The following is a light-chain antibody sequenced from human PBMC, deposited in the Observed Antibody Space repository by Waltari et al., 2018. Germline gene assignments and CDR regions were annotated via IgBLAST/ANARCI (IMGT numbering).Light chain of an antibody. CDR1: ESVSSN. Sequence: EIVMTQPPATLSVSPGESATLSCRASESVSSNLAWYQQQPGQAPRLLMYSGSTRATGIPARFSGSGSGREFTLTISSLQSEDFAVYYCQQYNTWPPYTFGQGTKLEIK. V-gene: IGKV3-15*01. J-gene: IGKJ2*01. CDR3: QQYNTWPPYT. CDR2: SGS.